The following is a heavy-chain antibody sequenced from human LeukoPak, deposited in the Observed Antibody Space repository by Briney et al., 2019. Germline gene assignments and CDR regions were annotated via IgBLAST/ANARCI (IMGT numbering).Heavy chain of an antibody. V-gene: IGHV3-21*01. Sequence: GGSLRLSCAASGFTFSSYSMNWVRQAPGKGLEWVSSISSSSGYIYYADSVKGRFTISRDNARNSLYLQMNSLRAEDTAVYYCARAHDYYYYYMDVWGKGTTVTVSS. CDR1: GFTFSSYS. J-gene: IGHJ6*03. CDR3: ARAHDYYYYYMDV. CDR2: ISSSSGYI.